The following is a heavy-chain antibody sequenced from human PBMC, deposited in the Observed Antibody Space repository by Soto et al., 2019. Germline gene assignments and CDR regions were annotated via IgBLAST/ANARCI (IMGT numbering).Heavy chain of an antibody. V-gene: IGHV1-8*01. CDR3: ARTPYCTNGVCYTYYYGMDV. CDR1: GYTFTSYD. D-gene: IGHD2-8*01. CDR2: MNPNSGNT. J-gene: IGHJ6*04. Sequence: ASVKVSCKASGYTFTSYDINWVRQATGQGLEWMGWMNPNSGNTGYAQKFQGRVTMTRNTSISTAYMELSSLRSEDTAVYYCARTPYCTNGVCYTYYYGMDVWGKGTTATVSS.